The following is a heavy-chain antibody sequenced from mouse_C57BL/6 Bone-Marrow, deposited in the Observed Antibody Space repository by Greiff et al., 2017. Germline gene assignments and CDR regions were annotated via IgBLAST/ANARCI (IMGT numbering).Heavy chain of an antibody. D-gene: IGHD1-1*01. CDR3: ASSASVVARVAY. Sequence: QVQLQQSGAELVRPGTSVKVSCKASGYAFTNYLIEWVKQRPGQGLEWIGVINPGSGGTNYNEKFKGKATLTADKSSSTAYMQLSSLTSEGSAVYDCASSASVVARVAYWGRGTLVTVSA. J-gene: IGHJ3*01. CDR1: GYAFTNYL. CDR2: INPGSGGT. V-gene: IGHV1-54*01.